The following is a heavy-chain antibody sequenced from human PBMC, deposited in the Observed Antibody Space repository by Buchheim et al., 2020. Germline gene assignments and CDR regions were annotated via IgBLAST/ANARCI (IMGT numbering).Heavy chain of an antibody. J-gene: IGHJ5*01. CDR1: GFTFSTFS. CDR2: ISDSGDVI. Sequence: VQLVESGGGLVQPGGSLRLFCAASGFTFSTFSMNWVRQAPGKGLEWLSYISDSGDVIYYADSVRGRFTISRDIAKNTLFLQMNSLRDEDTAVYYCARRFDSWGQGTL. CDR3: ARRFDS. V-gene: IGHV3-48*02.